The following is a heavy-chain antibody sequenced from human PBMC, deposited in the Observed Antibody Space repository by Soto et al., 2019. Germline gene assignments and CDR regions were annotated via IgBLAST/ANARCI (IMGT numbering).Heavy chain of an antibody. CDR1: GFTFSSYG. Sequence: QVQLVESGGGVVQPGRSLRLSCAASGFTFSSYGMHWVRQAPGKGLEWVAVIWYDGSNKYYADSVKGRFTISRGNSKNTLYLQMNSLRAEDTAVYYCARDRGPRNDYGGNSGGFDPWGQGTLVTVSS. D-gene: IGHD4-17*01. CDR2: IWYDGSNK. CDR3: ARDRGPRNDYGGNSGGFDP. V-gene: IGHV3-33*01. J-gene: IGHJ5*02.